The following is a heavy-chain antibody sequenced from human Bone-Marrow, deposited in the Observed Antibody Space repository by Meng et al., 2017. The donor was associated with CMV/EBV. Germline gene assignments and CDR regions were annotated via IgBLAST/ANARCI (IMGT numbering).Heavy chain of an antibody. V-gene: IGHV1-18*01. CDR2: ISAYNGNT. CDR1: GYTFTSYG. D-gene: IGHD2-15*01. J-gene: IGHJ6*02. Sequence: ASVKVSCKASGYTFTSYGISWVRQAPGQGLEWIGWISAYNGNTNYAQKLQGRVTMTTDTSTSTAYMELRSLRSDDTAVYYCARDSATPRSYYYYGMDVWGQGTTVTVSS. CDR3: ARDSATPRSYYYYGMDV.